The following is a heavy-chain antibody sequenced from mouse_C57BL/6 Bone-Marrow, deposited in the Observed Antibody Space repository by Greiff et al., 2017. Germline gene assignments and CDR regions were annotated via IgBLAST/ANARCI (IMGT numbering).Heavy chain of an antibody. CDR1: GFTFSDYG. V-gene: IGHV5-17*01. J-gene: IGHJ4*01. CDR3: ARYDWYYAMDY. CDR2: ISSGSSTI. D-gene: IGHD2-12*01. Sequence: EVKVVESGGGLVKPGGSLKLSCAASGFTFSDYGMHWVRQAPEKGLEWVAYISSGSSTIYYADTVKGRFTISRDNAKNPLFLQMTSLRSEDTAMYYCARYDWYYAMDYWGQGTSVTGSS.